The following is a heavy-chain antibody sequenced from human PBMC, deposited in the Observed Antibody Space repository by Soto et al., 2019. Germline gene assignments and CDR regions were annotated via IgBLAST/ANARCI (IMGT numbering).Heavy chain of an antibody. Sequence: PGESLKIACKGSGYRFTNYWIAWVRQMPGKGLEWIGVFYPGDSDARYNPSLEGQVTFSADKSISTAYLQWSSLKASDTAMYYCARHMDCSGRDCSPGYYYGMDVWGQGTTVTVSS. CDR3: ARHMDCSGRDCSPGYYYGMDV. D-gene: IGHD2-21*01. CDR1: GYRFTNYW. V-gene: IGHV5-51*01. J-gene: IGHJ6*02. CDR2: FYPGDSDA.